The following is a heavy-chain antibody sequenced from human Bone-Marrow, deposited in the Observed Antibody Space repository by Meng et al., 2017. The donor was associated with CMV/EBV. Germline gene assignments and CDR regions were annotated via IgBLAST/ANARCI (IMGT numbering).Heavy chain of an antibody. CDR3: ARADYYDASGYHYLDY. CDR2: IDSSGSVI. Sequence: GESLKISCAASGFTFSSYEMHWVRQAPGRGLEWLSHIDSSGSVIYYTDSVQGRFAISRDNAKNSLYLQMNSLRAEDTAVYYCARADYYDASGYHYLDYWGQGTLVTVSS. J-gene: IGHJ4*02. V-gene: IGHV3-48*03. CDR1: GFTFSSYE. D-gene: IGHD3-22*01.